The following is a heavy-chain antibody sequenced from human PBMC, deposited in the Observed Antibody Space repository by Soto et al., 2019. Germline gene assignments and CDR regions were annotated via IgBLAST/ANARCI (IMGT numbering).Heavy chain of an antibody. J-gene: IGHJ5*02. CDR3: AASITMVRGAQALTGFDP. V-gene: IGHV4-34*01. CDR2: INHSGST. CDR1: GGSFSGYY. D-gene: IGHD3-10*01. Sequence: QVQLQQWGAGLLKPSETLSLTCAVYGGSFSGYYWSWIRQPPGKGLEWIGEINHSGSTNYNPSLKSRVTISVDTSKSQFSLKLSSVTAADTAVYYCAASITMVRGAQALTGFDPWGQGTLVTVSS.